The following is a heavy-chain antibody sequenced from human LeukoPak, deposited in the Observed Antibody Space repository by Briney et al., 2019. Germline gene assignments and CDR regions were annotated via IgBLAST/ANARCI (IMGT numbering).Heavy chain of an antibody. CDR2: INHSGST. J-gene: IGHJ4*02. CDR1: GGSISSGGYY. Sequence: PSETLSLTCTVSGGSISSGGYYWSWIRQPPGKGLEWIVEINHSGSTNYNPSLKSRVTISVDTSKNQFSLKLSSVTAADTAVYYCARGRSDDIWSGYSYYFDYWGQGTLVTVSS. CDR3: ARGRSDDIWSGYSYYFDY. V-gene: IGHV4-39*07. D-gene: IGHD3-3*01.